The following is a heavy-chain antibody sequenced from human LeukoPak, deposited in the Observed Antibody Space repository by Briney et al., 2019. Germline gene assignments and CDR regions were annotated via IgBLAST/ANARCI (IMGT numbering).Heavy chain of an antibody. CDR1: GFTFSSFA. CDR3: AKDRTKVATKNWYFDL. D-gene: IGHD5-12*01. CDR2: INNGGDKT. Sequence: PGGSLRLSCGASGFTFSSFAMSWVRQAPGKGLEWVSAINNGGDKTYYADSVKGRFTISRDNSKNTLYLQMNSLRAEDTAVYYCAKDRTKVATKNWYFDLWGRGTLVTVSS. J-gene: IGHJ2*01. V-gene: IGHV3-23*01.